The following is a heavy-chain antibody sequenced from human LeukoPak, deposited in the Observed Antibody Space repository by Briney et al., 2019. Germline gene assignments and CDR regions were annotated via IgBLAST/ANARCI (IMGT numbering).Heavy chain of an antibody. CDR1: GFSFSSSA. CDR2: IVVGSGNT. Sequence: SVKVSCKASGFSFSSSAMQWVRQARGQRLEWIGWIVVGSGNTNYAQKFQERVTITGDMSTSTAYMELSSLRSEDTAVYFCAADRRVYCSGGTCYVNWFDPWGQGTLVTVSS. CDR3: AADRRVYCSGGTCYVNWFDP. D-gene: IGHD2-15*01. V-gene: IGHV1-58*02. J-gene: IGHJ5*02.